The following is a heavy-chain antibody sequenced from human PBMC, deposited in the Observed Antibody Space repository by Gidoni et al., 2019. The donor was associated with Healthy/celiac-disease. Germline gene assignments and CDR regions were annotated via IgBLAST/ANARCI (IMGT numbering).Heavy chain of an antibody. CDR2: INHSGST. Sequence: QVQLQQWGAGLLKPSETLSLTCAVYGGSFSGYYWSWIRQPPGKGLEWIGEINHSGSTNYNPSLKSRVTISVDTSKNQFSLKLSSVTAADTAVYYCARVCYYDSSGYYFFRRWGWFDPWGQGTLVTVSS. CDR3: ARVCYYDSSGYYFFRRWGWFDP. V-gene: IGHV4-34*01. J-gene: IGHJ5*02. D-gene: IGHD3-22*01. CDR1: GGSFSGYY.